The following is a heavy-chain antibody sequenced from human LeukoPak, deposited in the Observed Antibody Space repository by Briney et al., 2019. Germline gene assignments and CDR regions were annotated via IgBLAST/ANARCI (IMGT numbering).Heavy chain of an antibody. CDR2: ISYDGSNK. CDR3: AKVTADKSFDY. Sequence: GGSLRLSCAASGFTFSSYGMHWVRQAPGKGLEWVAVISYDGSNKYYADSVKGRFTISRDNSKNTLCLQMNSLRAEDTAVYYCAKVTADKSFDYWGQGTLVTVSS. J-gene: IGHJ4*02. CDR1: GFTFSSYG. V-gene: IGHV3-30*18. D-gene: IGHD3-9*01.